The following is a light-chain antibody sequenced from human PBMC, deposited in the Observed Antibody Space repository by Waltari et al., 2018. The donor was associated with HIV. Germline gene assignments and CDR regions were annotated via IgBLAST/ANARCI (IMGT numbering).Light chain of an antibody. CDR2: EVS. CDR1: SSDVGTSTY. V-gene: IGLV2-8*01. CDR3: TSYGGINNYVV. Sequence: SALTQPPSASGSPGQSVTISCTGTSSDVGTSTYVSWYQQHPGHAPKLMIFEVSRRPSVVPHRFSGSKAGTTSSLTVSGLQAEDEADYYCTSYGGINNYVVFGGGTKLTVL. J-gene: IGLJ2*01.